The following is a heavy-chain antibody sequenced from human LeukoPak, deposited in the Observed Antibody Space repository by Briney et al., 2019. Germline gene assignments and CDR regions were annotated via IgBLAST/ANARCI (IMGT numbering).Heavy chain of an antibody. CDR2: ISSTSSFI. J-gene: IGHJ6*02. D-gene: IGHD6-19*01. V-gene: IGHV3-21*01. CDR1: GFAFSSYT. CDR3: VRALAVGSQPKDV. Sequence: GGSLRLSCVASGFAFSSYTMNWVRQTPRKGLEWVSSISSTSSFIYYVDSVKGRFTISRDNAKNSLYLQITSLSAEDTAVYYCVRALAVGSQPKDVWGQGTTVIVS.